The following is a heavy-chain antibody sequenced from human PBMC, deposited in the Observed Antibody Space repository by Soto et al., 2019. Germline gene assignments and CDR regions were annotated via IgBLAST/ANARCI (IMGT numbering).Heavy chain of an antibody. Sequence: ASVKVSCKASGYTFTSYYMHWVRQAPGQGLEWMGIINPSGGSTSYAQKFQGRVTMTRDTSTSTVYMELSSLRSEDTAVYYCARDSERIAVAPDAFDIWGQGTMVTASS. V-gene: IGHV1-46*01. D-gene: IGHD6-19*01. CDR2: INPSGGST. J-gene: IGHJ3*02. CDR1: GYTFTSYY. CDR3: ARDSERIAVAPDAFDI.